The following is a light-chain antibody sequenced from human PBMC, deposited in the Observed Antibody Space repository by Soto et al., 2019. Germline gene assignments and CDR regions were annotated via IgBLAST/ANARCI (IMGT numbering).Light chain of an antibody. J-gene: IGLJ1*01. CDR3: RSYAGILSYV. CDR2: DVS. V-gene: IGLV2-11*01. Sequence: QSALTQPRSVSGSPGQSVTISCTGTNSDVGGYKYVSWYQQLPGKAPKLMIYDVSKRPSGVPDRFSGSKSVNTACLTISGLQAVDEADYLCRSYAGILSYVFGTGTNLTVL. CDR1: NSDVGGYKY.